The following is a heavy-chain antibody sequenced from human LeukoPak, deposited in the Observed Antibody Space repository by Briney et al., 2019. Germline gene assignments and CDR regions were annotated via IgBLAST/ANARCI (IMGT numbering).Heavy chain of an antibody. V-gene: IGHV3-23*01. D-gene: IGHD2-21*02. J-gene: IGHJ4*02. CDR3: AKVGHIVVVTAIPPLLFDY. Sequence: GGSLRLSCAASGFTFSSYAMSWVRQAPGKGLEWVSAISGSGGSTYYADSVKGRFTISRDNSKNTLYLQMNSLRAEDTAVHYCAKVGHIVVVTAIPPLLFDYWGQGTLVTVSS. CDR2: ISGSGGST. CDR1: GFTFSSYA.